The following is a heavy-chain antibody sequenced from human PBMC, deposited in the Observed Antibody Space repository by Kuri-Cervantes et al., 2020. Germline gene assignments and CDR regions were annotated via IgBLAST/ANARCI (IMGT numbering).Heavy chain of an antibody. CDR3: ARDGDSSGWDFDY. Sequence: GGSLRLSCAASGFTFSSYGMHWVRQAPGKGLEWVSSIGTSRNYIYYADSVKGRFTISRDNTKNSLYLQMNSLRAEDSAVYYCARDGDSSGWDFDYWGQGTLVTVSS. D-gene: IGHD6-19*01. CDR1: GFTFSSYG. CDR2: IGTSRNYI. J-gene: IGHJ4*02. V-gene: IGHV3-21*01.